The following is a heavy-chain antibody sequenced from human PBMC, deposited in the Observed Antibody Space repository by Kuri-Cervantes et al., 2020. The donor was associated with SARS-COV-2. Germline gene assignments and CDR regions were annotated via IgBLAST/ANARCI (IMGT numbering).Heavy chain of an antibody. V-gene: IGHV4-59*01. D-gene: IGHD6-13*01. J-gene: IGHJ6*02. CDR1: GGSTSSYY. Sequence: GSLRLSCTVSGGSTSSYYWSWIRQPPGKGLEWIGYIYYSGSTNYNPSLKSRVTISVDTSKNQFSLKLSSVTAADTAVYYCARDTMSSSSWSRYYYYGMDVWGQGTTVTVSS. CDR2: IYYSGST. CDR3: ARDTMSSSSWSRYYYYGMDV.